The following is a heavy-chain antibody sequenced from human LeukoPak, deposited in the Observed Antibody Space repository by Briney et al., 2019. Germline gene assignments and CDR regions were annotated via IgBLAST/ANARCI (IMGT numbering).Heavy chain of an antibody. J-gene: IGHJ4*02. CDR1: GGSISSYY. CDR3: ASTPSPLWFGELSLSD. V-gene: IGHV4-59*01. CDR2: IYYSGST. Sequence: PSETLSLTCTVSGGSISSYYWNWIRQPPGKGLEWIGYIYYSGSTNYNPSLKSRVTISVDTSKNQFSLKLSSVTAADTAVYYCASTPSPLWFGELSLSDWGQGTLVTVSS. D-gene: IGHD3-10*01.